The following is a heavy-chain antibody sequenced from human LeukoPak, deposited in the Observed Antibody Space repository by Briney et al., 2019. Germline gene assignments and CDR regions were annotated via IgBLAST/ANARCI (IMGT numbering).Heavy chain of an antibody. CDR3: VRSKNYYDSMTNDY. V-gene: IGHV3-30*02. CDR2: IRYDGSNK. D-gene: IGHD3-22*01. CDR1: GFTFSSYG. J-gene: IGHJ4*02. Sequence: GGSLRLSCAASGFTFSSYGMHWVRQAPGKGLEWVAFIRYDGSNKYYADSVKGRFTISRDNSKNTLYLQMNSLRAEDTAVYYCVRSKNYYDSMTNDYWGQGTLVTVSS.